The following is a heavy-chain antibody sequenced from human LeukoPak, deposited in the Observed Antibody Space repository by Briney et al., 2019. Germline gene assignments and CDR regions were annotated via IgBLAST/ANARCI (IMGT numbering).Heavy chain of an antibody. CDR2: INHSGST. J-gene: IGHJ6*03. CDR1: GGSFSGYY. V-gene: IGHV4-34*01. D-gene: IGHD2-2*01. Sequence: SETLSLTCAVYGGSFSGYYWSWIRQPPGKGLEWIGKINHSGSTNYNPSLKSRVTISVDTSKNQFSLKLSSVTAADTTVYYCARQNFYRYCRSTSCYRPYYYYMDVWGKGTTVTISS. CDR3: ARQNFYRYCRSTSCYRPYYYYMDV.